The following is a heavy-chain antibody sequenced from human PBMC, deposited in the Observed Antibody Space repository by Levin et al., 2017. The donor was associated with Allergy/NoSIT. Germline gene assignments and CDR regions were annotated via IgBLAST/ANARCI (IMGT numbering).Heavy chain of an antibody. Sequence: GESLKISCAASGFTFNSHGMQWVRQAPGKGLEWVAVISSDGSNEYYADSAKGRFTISRDNSQNTLYLQMNNLRAEDTAMYYCAKAGYNTAWYWCGFDSWGQGTLVTVSS. V-gene: IGHV3-30*18. J-gene: IGHJ4*02. CDR2: ISSDGSNE. CDR1: GFTFNSHG. CDR3: AKAGYNTAWYWCGFDS. D-gene: IGHD6-19*01.